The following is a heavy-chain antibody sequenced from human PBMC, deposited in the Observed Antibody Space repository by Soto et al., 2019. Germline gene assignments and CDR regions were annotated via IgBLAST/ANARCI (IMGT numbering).Heavy chain of an antibody. CDR1: DGSISGNF. CDR3: AREVWVAGLLYYLGF. V-gene: IGHV4-4*07. J-gene: IGHJ4*02. Sequence: PSETLSLTCTVSDGSISGNFLTWIRQPAGKGLEWIGRISSNGNTDYNPSLKSRVTMSIDTSKNHFSLDLISVTASDTAIYYCAREVWVAGLLYYLGFWAQGTLVTVSS. D-gene: IGHD6-19*01. CDR2: ISSNGNT.